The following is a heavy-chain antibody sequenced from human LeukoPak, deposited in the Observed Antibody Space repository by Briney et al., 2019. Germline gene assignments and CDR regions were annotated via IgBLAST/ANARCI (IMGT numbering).Heavy chain of an antibody. J-gene: IGHJ4*02. CDR3: ARAQLVDY. D-gene: IGHD5-24*01. CDR2: IKQDGSEK. V-gene: IGHV3-7*01. CDR1: GFTFSSYA. Sequence: QPGGSLRLSCAASGFTFSSYAMSWVRQAPGKGLEWVANIKQDGSEKYYVDSVKGRFTISRDNAKNSLYLQMNSLRAEDTAVYYCARAQLVDYWGQGTLVTVSS.